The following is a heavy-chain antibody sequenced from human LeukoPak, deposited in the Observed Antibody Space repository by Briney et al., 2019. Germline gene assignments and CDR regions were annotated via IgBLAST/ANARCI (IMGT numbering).Heavy chain of an antibody. Sequence: SETLSLTCTVSGGSISSSSYYWGWIRQPPGKGLEWIGSIYYSGSTYYNPSLKSRVTISVDTSKNQFSLKLSSVTAADTAVYFCARDHTIYYYDSSGYGGFDPWGQGTLVTVSS. V-gene: IGHV4-39*07. J-gene: IGHJ5*02. CDR3: ARDHTIYYYDSSGYGGFDP. CDR1: GGSISSSSYY. D-gene: IGHD3-22*01. CDR2: IYYSGST.